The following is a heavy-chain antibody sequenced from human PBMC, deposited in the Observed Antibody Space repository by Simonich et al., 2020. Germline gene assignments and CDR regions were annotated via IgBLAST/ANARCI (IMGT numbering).Heavy chain of an antibody. CDR3: ARDVDTAMVFDY. J-gene: IGHJ4*02. CDR1: GFTFSSYS. V-gene: IGHV3-21*01. CDR2: LSDSSIYI. Sequence: EVQLVESGGGLVKPGGSLRLSCAASGFTFSSYSMNWVRQAPGKRLEWVSSLSDSSIYIYYADSVKGRFTISRDNAKNSLYLQMNSLRAEDTAVYYCARDVDTAMVFDYWGQGTLVTVSS. D-gene: IGHD5-18*01.